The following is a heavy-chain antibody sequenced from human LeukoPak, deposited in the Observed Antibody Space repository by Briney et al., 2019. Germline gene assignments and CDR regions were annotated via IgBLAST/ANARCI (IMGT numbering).Heavy chain of an antibody. CDR2: IYTSGST. V-gene: IGHV4-4*07. J-gene: IGHJ4*02. CDR3: ARARVTMIRGERVLDY. Sequence: SETLSLTCTVSGGSISSYYWSWIRPPAGKGLEWIGRIYTSGSTNYNPSLKSRVTMSVDTSKNQFSLKLSSVTAADTAVYYCARARVTMIRGERVLDYWGQGTLVTVSS. D-gene: IGHD3-10*01. CDR1: GGSISSYY.